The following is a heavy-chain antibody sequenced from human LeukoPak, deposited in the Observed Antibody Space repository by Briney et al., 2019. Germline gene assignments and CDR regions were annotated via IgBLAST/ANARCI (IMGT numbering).Heavy chain of an antibody. CDR3: ASVYKNGMDV. D-gene: IGHD5-24*01. V-gene: IGHV1-46*01. CDR2: INPSGDTT. Sequence: ASVKVSCKASGYTLTSYYLYWVRQAPGQGLEWMAIINPSGDTTSHAQKFQGRVTMTRDTSASTVYMELSSLRSEDTAVYYCASVYKNGMDVWGQGTTVTVSS. CDR1: GYTLTSYY. J-gene: IGHJ6*02.